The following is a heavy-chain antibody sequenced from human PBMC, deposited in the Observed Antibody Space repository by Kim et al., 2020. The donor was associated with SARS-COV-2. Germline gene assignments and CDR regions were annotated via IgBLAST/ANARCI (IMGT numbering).Heavy chain of an antibody. Sequence: GGSLRLSCAASGFTFSSYSMNWVRQAPGKGLEWVSYISSSSSAIYYADSVKGRFTISRDNAKNSLYLQMNSLRDEDTAVYYCASRPRGMATITFDDYWGQGTLVTVSS. CDR3: ASRPRGMATITFDDY. D-gene: IGHD5-12*01. J-gene: IGHJ4*02. CDR2: ISSSSSAI. V-gene: IGHV3-48*02. CDR1: GFTFSSYS.